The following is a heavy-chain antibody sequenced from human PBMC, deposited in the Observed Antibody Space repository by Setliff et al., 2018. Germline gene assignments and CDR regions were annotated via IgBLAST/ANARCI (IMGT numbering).Heavy chain of an antibody. CDR1: GFTFSNHY. D-gene: IGHD5-12*01. CDR3: VRDRDGYNIFDY. Sequence: GGSLRLSCAASGFTFSNHYMDWVRQAPGKGLEWIGRTRDKANTYTTEYAASVKGRFTVSRDDSENSLYLQMSSLKTEDTAVYYCVRDRDGYNIFDYWGQGTLVTVSS. J-gene: IGHJ4*02. V-gene: IGHV3-72*01. CDR2: TRDKANTYTT.